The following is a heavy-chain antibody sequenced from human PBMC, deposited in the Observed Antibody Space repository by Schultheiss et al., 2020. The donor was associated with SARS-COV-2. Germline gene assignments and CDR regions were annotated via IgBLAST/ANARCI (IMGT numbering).Heavy chain of an antibody. CDR1: GGSFSGYY. J-gene: IGHJ4*02. Sequence: ETLSLTCAVYGGSFSGYYWSWIRQPPGKGLEWIGEINHSGSTNYNPSLKSRVTISVDTSKNQFSLKLSSVTAADTAVYYCARGYDYSNYLAYWGQGTLVTVSS. D-gene: IGHD4-11*01. V-gene: IGHV4-34*01. CDR3: ARGYDYSNYLAY. CDR2: INHSGST.